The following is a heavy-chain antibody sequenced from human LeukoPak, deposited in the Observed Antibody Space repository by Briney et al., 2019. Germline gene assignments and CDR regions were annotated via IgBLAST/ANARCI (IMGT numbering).Heavy chain of an antibody. D-gene: IGHD4-17*01. Sequence: GGSLRLSCAASGFTFSSYGMHWVRQAPGKGLEWVAVISYDGSNKYYADSVKGRFTISRDNSKNTLYLQMNSLRAEDTAVYYCANAPRYGDYMGWFHPWGQGTLVTVSS. CDR1: GFTFSSYG. J-gene: IGHJ5*02. CDR2: ISYDGSNK. V-gene: IGHV3-30*18. CDR3: ANAPRYGDYMGWFHP.